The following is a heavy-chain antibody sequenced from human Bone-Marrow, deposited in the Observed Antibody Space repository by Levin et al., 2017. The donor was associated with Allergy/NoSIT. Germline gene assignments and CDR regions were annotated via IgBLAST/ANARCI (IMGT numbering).Heavy chain of an antibody. D-gene: IGHD4-17*01. J-gene: IGHJ6*02. Sequence: SQTLSLTCTVSGVSLSGYYWSWIRQAPGKGLEWIGYIFYRGSTTYNSSLKTRVTISLDTSKNQFSLRLSSVTAADTAIYYCARIIGRDYGEYWRPKNYNMDVWGQGTTVIVFS. CDR2: IFYRGST. CDR3: ARIIGRDYGEYWRPKNYNMDV. V-gene: IGHV4-59*01. CDR1: GVSLSGYY.